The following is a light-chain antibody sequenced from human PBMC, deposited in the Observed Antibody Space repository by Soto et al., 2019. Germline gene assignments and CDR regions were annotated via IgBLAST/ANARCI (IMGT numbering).Light chain of an antibody. J-gene: IGKJ4*01. CDR2: AAS. V-gene: IGKV1-39*01. CDR1: QSISSY. CDR3: QQSYSTLS. Sequence: DIQMTQSPSSLSASVGDRVTITCRASQSISSYLNWYQQKPGKAPKLMIYAASSLQSGVPSRFSGSGSGTDFSLTISNLQPEDFGTYYCQQSYSTLSFGVGTKVEIK.